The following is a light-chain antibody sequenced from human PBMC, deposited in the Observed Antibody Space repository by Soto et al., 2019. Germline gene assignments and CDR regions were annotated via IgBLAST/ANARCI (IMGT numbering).Light chain of an antibody. J-gene: IGKJ4*01. Sequence: DIPMTQSPSSLSASVGDRITITCRASQAINNYVAWYQQTPGKVPKLLIYAASTLYSGVPSRFSGSGSGTDFTLTISSLQPEDVATYYCQKYNSAPLTFGGGTKVEL. CDR3: QKYNSAPLT. CDR1: QAINNY. V-gene: IGKV1-27*01. CDR2: AAS.